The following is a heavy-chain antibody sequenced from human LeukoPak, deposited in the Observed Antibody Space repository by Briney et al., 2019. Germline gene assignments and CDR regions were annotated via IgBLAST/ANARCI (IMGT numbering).Heavy chain of an antibody. CDR1: GYTFTSYA. J-gene: IGHJ4*02. Sequence: ASVKVSCKASGYTFTSYAMHWVRQAPGQRLEWMGWINAGNGNTKYSQKFQGRVTITRDTSASTAYMELSSLRSEDTAVYYCARGAPPDYDSSGYYPLFWYFDYWGQGTLVTVSS. CDR2: INAGNGNT. V-gene: IGHV1-3*01. CDR3: ARGAPPDYDSSGYYPLFWYFDY. D-gene: IGHD3-22*01.